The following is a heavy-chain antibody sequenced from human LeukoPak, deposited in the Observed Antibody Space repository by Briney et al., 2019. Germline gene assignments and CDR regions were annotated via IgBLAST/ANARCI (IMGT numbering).Heavy chain of an antibody. CDR3: ARHDYGDLEGAFDI. CDR1: GGSISSSSYY. D-gene: IGHD4-17*01. Sequence: PSETLSLTCTVSGGSISSSSYYWGWVRQPPGKGLEWIGSIYYSGSTYYNPSLKSRVTISVDTSKNQFSLKLSSVTAADTAVYYCARHDYGDLEGAFDIWGQGTMVTVSS. J-gene: IGHJ3*02. CDR2: IYYSGST. V-gene: IGHV4-39*01.